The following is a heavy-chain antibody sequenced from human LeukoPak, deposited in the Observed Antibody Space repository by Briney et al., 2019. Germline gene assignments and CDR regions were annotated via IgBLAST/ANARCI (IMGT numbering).Heavy chain of an antibody. Sequence: GEFLKISCKASGYTFTHQWIGWVRQKSGSGLEWMGIIYPRDSDTRYSPSFQGHVTISDDTSINTAYLEWSRLEASDTAIYYCATHSDVIGAIWGQGTLVTVSS. J-gene: IGHJ4*02. D-gene: IGHD3-10*01. CDR1: GYTFTHQW. CDR3: ATHSDVIGAI. V-gene: IGHV5-51*01. CDR2: IYPRDSDT.